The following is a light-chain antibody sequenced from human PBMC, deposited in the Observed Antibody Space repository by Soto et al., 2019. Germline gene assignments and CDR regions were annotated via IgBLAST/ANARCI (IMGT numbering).Light chain of an antibody. V-gene: IGKV3-15*01. CDR2: GAS. CDR3: QQYNNWPYT. CDR1: QSVSSN. J-gene: IGKJ2*01. Sequence: EIVMTQSPATLSVSPGERATLSCRASQSVSSNLAWYQQKPGQAPRLLIYGASTRATGIPARFSGSGSGTEFTLIISSLQSEEFAAYSCQQYNNWPYTFGQGTKLEIK.